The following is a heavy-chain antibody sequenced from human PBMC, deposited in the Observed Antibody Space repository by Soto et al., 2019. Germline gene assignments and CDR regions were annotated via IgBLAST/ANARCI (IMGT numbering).Heavy chain of an antibody. CDR1: GGTFSSYA. J-gene: IGHJ4*02. CDR2: IIPIFGTT. D-gene: IGHD3-16*02. V-gene: IGHV1-69*01. Sequence: QVQLVQSGAEVKKPGSSVKVSCKASGGTFSSYAISWVRQAPGQGLEWMGGIIPIFGTTTYAPKFQGRVTLTADESTRTAYMELSSLRSEDTAVYYCASNTRASYHFDYWGQGTLVTVYS. CDR3: ASNTRASYHFDY.